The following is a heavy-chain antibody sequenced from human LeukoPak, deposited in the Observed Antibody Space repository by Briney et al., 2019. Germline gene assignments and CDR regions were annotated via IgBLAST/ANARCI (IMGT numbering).Heavy chain of an antibody. CDR1: GYSISSGYY. J-gene: IGHJ4*02. CDR3: AKEREYSSSSEYYFDY. CDR2: IYDSGST. Sequence: SETLSLTCAVSGYSISSGYYWGWIRQSPGKGLEWIGTIYDSGSTYYRPSLKSRVTISVDTSKNQFSLNLSSVTAADTAVYYCAKEREYSSSSEYYFDYWGQGTLVTVSS. D-gene: IGHD6-6*01. V-gene: IGHV4-38-2*02.